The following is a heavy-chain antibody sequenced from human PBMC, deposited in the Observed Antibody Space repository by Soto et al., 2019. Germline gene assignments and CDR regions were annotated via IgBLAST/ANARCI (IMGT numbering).Heavy chain of an antibody. V-gene: IGHV3-9*01. CDR2: ISWNSGSI. J-gene: IGHJ6*02. CDR3: AKDSSSWSSMDV. D-gene: IGHD6-13*01. CDR1: GFTFDDYA. Sequence: EVQLVESGGGLVQPGRSLRLSCAASGFTFDDYAIHWVRQAPGKGLEWVSGISWNSGSIGYADSVKGRFTISRDNAKNSLYLQMNSLRAEDTALYYCAKDSSSWSSMDVWGQGTTVTVSS.